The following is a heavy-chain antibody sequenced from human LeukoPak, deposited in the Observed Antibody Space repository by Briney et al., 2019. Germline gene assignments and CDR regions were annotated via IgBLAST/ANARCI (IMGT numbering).Heavy chain of an antibody. Sequence: SETLSLTCIVSNYSVSSGYFWGWIRQPPGKGLEWIGSIYYSGSTYYNPSLKSRVTISVDTSKNQFSLKLSSVTTADTAVYYCARDVDTAIDWYFDLWGRGTLVTVSS. CDR3: ARDVDTAIDWYFDL. V-gene: IGHV4-38-2*02. CDR2: IYYSGST. D-gene: IGHD5-18*01. J-gene: IGHJ2*01. CDR1: NYSVSSGYF.